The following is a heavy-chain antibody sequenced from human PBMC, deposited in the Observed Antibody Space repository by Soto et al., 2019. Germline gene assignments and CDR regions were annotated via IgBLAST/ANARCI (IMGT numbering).Heavy chain of an antibody. V-gene: IGHV3-30-3*01. CDR2: ISYDGSTE. J-gene: IGHJ6*02. CDR1: GFIFSGYA. CDR3: AKENVLFAMDL. Sequence: QVQLVESGGGVVQPGRSLRLSCAAYGFIFSGYAMHWVRRAPGKGLDWVAVISYDGSTEYYAESVRGRFTISRDNSKNTLYLQMNSLRAEDTAVYYCAKENVLFAMDLWGQGSTVTVSS. D-gene: IGHD3-3*01.